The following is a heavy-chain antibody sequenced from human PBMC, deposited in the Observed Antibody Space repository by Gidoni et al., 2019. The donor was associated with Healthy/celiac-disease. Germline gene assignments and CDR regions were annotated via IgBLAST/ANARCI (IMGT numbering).Heavy chain of an antibody. D-gene: IGHD4-4*01. CDR3: ARDGGPYSNYYDYYMDV. CDR1: GFTCISND. Sequence: DVQLVESGGGSIQPGGSLRLSCAAYGFTCISNDMSWVRQAPGKGLEWVSVIYSGGSTYYADSVKGRFTISRDNSKNTLYLQRNSLRAEDTAVYYCARDGGPYSNYYDYYMDVWGKGTTVTVSS. J-gene: IGHJ6*03. V-gene: IGHV3-53*01. CDR2: IYSGGST.